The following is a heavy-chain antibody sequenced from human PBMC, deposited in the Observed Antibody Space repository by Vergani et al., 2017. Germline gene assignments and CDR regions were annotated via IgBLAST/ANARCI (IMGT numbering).Heavy chain of an antibody. J-gene: IGHJ6*02. D-gene: IGHD2-8*01. V-gene: IGHV3-21*06. CDR2: IGSSGPYI. Sequence: VQLVESGGGLVKPGGSLRLSCAASGITFSDFSMSWVRQAPGKGLEWVAFIGSSGPYINYADSVKGRFIISRDNTNNSLFLQLRSLRAEDAAVYYCARDCTSGGCPDNYGMDVLGQGATVTVSS. CDR1: GITFSDFS. CDR3: ARDCTSGGCPDNYGMDV.